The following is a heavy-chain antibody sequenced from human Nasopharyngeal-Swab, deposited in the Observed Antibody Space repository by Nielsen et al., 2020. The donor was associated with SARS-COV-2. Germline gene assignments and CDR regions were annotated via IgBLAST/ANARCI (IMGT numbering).Heavy chain of an antibody. J-gene: IGHJ4*02. Sequence: GESLKISCAASGFTFSSYSMNWVRQAPGKGLEWVSFISSSGSHKYYADSMKGRFTISRDNAKSSLYLQLSSLRAEDTAVYYRARVEEYYYGSGSLSDNWGQGTLVTSPQ. CDR2: ISSSGSHK. CDR3: ARVEEYYYGSGSLSDN. V-gene: IGHV3-21*01. CDR1: GFTFSSYS. D-gene: IGHD3-10*01.